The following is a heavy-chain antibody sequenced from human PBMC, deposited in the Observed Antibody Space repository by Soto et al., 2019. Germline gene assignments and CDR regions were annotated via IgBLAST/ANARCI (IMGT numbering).Heavy chain of an antibody. Sequence: PSETLSLTCAVYGGSFSGYYWSWIRQPPGKGLEWIGEINHSGSTNYNPSLKSRVTISVDTSKNQFSLKLSSVTAADTAVYYCARGPGSYYVNDAFDIWGQGTMVTVSS. J-gene: IGHJ3*02. CDR2: INHSGST. CDR1: GGSFSGYY. V-gene: IGHV4-34*01. CDR3: ARGPGSYYVNDAFDI. D-gene: IGHD1-26*01.